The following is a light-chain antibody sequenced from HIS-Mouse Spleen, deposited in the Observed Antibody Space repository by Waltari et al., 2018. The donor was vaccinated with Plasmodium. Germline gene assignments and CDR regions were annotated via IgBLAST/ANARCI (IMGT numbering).Light chain of an antibody. CDR2: IAS. Sequence: IVLTQSPATLSLSPPERATLSCRASNSDSSYLAWDQQKPGQAPRLLIYIASNWATDIPARFSGSGSGTDFTFTISSLGPEDFAVYYCQRRSNWPRVLTFGGGTKVEIK. CDR3: QRRSNWPRVLT. CDR1: NSDSSY. V-gene: IGKV3-11*01. J-gene: IGKJ4*01.